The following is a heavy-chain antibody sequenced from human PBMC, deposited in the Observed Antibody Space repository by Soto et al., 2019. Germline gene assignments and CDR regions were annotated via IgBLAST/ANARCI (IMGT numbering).Heavy chain of an antibody. D-gene: IGHD6-19*01. CDR2: ISGSGSST. J-gene: IGHJ4*02. CDR1: GFTFSSYA. Sequence: AGSLRLSGAASGFTFSSYAMKWVRQAPGKGLEWVSVISGSGSSTYYADSVKGRFTISRDNSKNTLYLQMNSLRAEDTAVYYCASRSSGWYFDYWGQGTLVAVPQ. V-gene: IGHV3-23*01. CDR3: ASRSSGWYFDY.